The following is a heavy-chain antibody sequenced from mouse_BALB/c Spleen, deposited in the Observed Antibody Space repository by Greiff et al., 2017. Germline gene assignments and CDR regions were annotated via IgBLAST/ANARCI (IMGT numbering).Heavy chain of an antibody. CDR3: ARSAYGYAHAMDY. CDR1: GYTFTDYW. CDR2: IDTSDSYT. Sequence: VQLQQPGAELVMPGASVKMSCKASGYTFTDYWMHWVKQRPGQGLEWIGAIDTSDSYTSYNQKFKGKATLTVDESSSTAYMQLSSLTSEDSAVYYCARSAYGYAHAMDYWGQGTSVTVSS. D-gene: IGHD2-2*01. J-gene: IGHJ4*01. V-gene: IGHV1-69*01.